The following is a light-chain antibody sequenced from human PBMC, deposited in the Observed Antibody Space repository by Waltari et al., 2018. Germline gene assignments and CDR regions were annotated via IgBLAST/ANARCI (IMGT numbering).Light chain of an antibody. CDR3: QQYFTTPYT. Sequence: DIVMTQSPDSLAVSLGEMTTIHCKSSRSFLLPSTNQNYVAWYQQKPGQSPKLLIYWASIRESGVPNRFSAYGSGTDFSLTISNLQSEDAAIYFCQQYFTTPYTFGQGTKLEI. CDR2: WAS. V-gene: IGKV4-1*01. CDR1: RSFLLPSTNQNY. J-gene: IGKJ2*01.